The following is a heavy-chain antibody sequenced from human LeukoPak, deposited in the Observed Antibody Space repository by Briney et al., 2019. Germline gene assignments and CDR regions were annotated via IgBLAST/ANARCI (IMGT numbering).Heavy chain of an antibody. CDR2: IYHSGST. D-gene: IGHD6-6*01. Sequence: PSETLSLTCAVSGYSISSGYYWGWIRQPPGKGLEWIGSIYHSGSTYYNPSLKSRVTISVDTSKNQFSLKLNSATAADTAVYYCAKGGNSEYSSSSYWGQGTLVTVSS. J-gene: IGHJ4*02. CDR3: AKGGNSEYSSSSY. V-gene: IGHV4-38-2*01. CDR1: GYSISSGYY.